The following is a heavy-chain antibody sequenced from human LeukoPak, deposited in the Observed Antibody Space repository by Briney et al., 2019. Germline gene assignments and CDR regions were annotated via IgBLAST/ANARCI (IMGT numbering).Heavy chain of an antibody. CDR1: GFTFSSYAM. V-gene: IGHV4-4*02. Sequence: GSLRLSCAASGFTFSSYAMSWVRQPPGKGLEWIGEIYHSGSTNYNPSLKSRVTISVDKSKNQFSLKLSSVTAADTAVYYCARVPVGSYFDYWGQGTLVTVSS. D-gene: IGHD1-26*01. CDR3: ARVPVGSYFDY. CDR2: IYHSGST. J-gene: IGHJ4*02.